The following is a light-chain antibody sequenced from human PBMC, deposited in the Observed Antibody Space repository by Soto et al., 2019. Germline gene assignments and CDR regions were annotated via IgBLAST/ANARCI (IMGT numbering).Light chain of an antibody. CDR3: QQYDESPLT. Sequence: PVERVTLSCRASQSVSSSYLTWYQQKPGQAPRLLIYGASTRATSIPARFSGSGSGTDFTLTISSLQPEDFAVYYCQQYDESPLTFGGGTKVDIK. CDR2: GAS. V-gene: IGKV3D-7*01. J-gene: IGKJ4*01. CDR1: QSVSSSY.